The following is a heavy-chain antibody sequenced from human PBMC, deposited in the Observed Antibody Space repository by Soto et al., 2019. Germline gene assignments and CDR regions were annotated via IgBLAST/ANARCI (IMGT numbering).Heavy chain of an antibody. CDR2: INTAGSTK. CDR3: ARAECSSPDCLTAYYSYGLDV. V-gene: IGHV3-48*03. D-gene: IGHD3-9*01. CDR1: GFTFSNFE. Sequence: GGSLRLSCAASGFTFSNFEMHWVRQAPGKGLEWVSYINTAGSTKYYAESVKGRFTISRDNARDSLFLQMNSLRAEDTAVYYCARAECSSPDCLTAYYSYGLDVWGQGSTVTVSS. J-gene: IGHJ6*02.